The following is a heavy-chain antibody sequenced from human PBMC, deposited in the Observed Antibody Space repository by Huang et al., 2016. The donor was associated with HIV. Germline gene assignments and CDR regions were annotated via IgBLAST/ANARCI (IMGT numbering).Heavy chain of an antibody. V-gene: IGHV3-74*02. Sequence: EVELAESGGGSVRPGQSLRLSCVGSGFIFSAYWVHWVRQIPGMGCMWVGRIESDGSSTSYADSLKGRFTIYRDNAKNTVYLQMSSLRVDDTAVYYCVRAKEKGYDFWSGYRYWGQGVQVTVSS. D-gene: IGHD3-3*01. CDR2: IESDGSST. CDR3: VRAKEKGYDFWSGYRY. CDR1: GFIFSAYW. J-gene: IGHJ4*01.